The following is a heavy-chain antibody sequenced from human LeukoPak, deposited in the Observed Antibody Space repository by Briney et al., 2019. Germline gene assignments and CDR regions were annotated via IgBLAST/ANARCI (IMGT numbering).Heavy chain of an antibody. D-gene: IGHD1-14*01. CDR2: ISSSSSTI. Sequence: PGGSLRLSCAASGFTFSSYSMNWVRQAPGKGLEWVSYISSSSSTIYYADSVKGRFTISRDNAKNSLYLQMNSLRAEDTAVYYCARDPQRGAEPRPNWFDPWGQGTLVTVSS. CDR3: ARDPQRGAEPRPNWFDP. CDR1: GFTFSSYS. V-gene: IGHV3-48*04. J-gene: IGHJ5*02.